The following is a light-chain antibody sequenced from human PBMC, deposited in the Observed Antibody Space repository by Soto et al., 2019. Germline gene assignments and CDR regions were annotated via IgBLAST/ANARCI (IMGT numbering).Light chain of an antibody. CDR2: GAS. J-gene: IGKJ2*01. V-gene: IGKV3-20*01. CDR1: QSISSSY. Sequence: FVLTQSPGPLSLSPGERATLSCRASQSISSSYLAWYQQKPGQAPRLLIYGASSRATGIPDRFSGSGSGTDFSLTISRLEPEDFSVYYCQQYGGSPPSTFGQGTKLEIK. CDR3: QQYGGSPPST.